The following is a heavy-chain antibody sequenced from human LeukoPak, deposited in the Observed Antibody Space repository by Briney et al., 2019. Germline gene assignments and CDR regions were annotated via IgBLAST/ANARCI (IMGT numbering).Heavy chain of an antibody. J-gene: IGHJ3*02. D-gene: IGHD2-15*01. CDR3: ARDSVCSGGSCWSDAFDI. V-gene: IGHV3-7*01. CDR1: GFTFSNYW. CDR2: INQDGSAK. Sequence: GGSLRLSCAASGFTFSNYWMSWVRQAPGKGLEWVANINQDGSAKDYVDSVKGRLTISRDNTKNSLYLQMNSLRAEDTAVYYCARDSVCSGGSCWSDAFDIWGQGTMVTVSS.